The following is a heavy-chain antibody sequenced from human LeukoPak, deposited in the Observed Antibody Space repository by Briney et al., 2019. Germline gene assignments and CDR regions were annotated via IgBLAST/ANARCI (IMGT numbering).Heavy chain of an antibody. J-gene: IGHJ5*02. Sequence: GGSLRLSCAASGFTFSSYSMNWVRQAPGKGLEWVSSISSSSYIYYADSVKGRFTISRDNAKNSLYLQMNSLRAEDTAVYYCARSGSAADLVGNWFDPWGQGTLVTVSS. V-gene: IGHV3-21*01. CDR3: ARSGSAADLVGNWFDP. CDR2: ISSSSYI. D-gene: IGHD6-13*01. CDR1: GFTFSSYS.